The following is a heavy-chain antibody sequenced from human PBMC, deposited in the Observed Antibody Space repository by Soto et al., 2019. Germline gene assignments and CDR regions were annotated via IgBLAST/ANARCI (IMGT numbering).Heavy chain of an antibody. CDR2: IDPSDSYT. J-gene: IGHJ4*02. CDR1: GYSFTSYW. CDR3: ASSHYYDSSGYPYYFDY. Sequence: GESLKISCKGSGYSFTSYWISWVRQMPGKGLEWMGRIDPSDSYTNYSPSFQGHVTISADKSISTAYLQWSSLKASDTAMYYCASSHYYDSSGYPYYFDYWGQGTLVTVSS. V-gene: IGHV5-10-1*01. D-gene: IGHD3-22*01.